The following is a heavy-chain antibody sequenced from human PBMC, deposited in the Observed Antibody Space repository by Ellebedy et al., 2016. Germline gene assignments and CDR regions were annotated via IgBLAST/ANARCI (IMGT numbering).Heavy chain of an antibody. D-gene: IGHD3-3*01. Sequence: GESLKISCVASGFTFADYWMSWVRQAPGKGLEWVANIKQDGREIFYLDSVKGRFIISRDNAKNSVYLQMNNLRAGDTAMYFCARGGGFLTDFWGQGTLVTVSS. CDR2: IKQDGREI. V-gene: IGHV3-7*03. CDR3: ARGGGFLTDF. CDR1: GFTFADYW. J-gene: IGHJ4*02.